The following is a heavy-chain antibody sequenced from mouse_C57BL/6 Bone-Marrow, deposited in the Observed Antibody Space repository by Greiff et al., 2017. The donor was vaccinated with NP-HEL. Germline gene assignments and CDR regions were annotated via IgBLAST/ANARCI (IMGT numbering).Heavy chain of an antibody. D-gene: IGHD2-12*01. CDR2: INPYNGGT. J-gene: IGHJ2*01. Sequence: VQLQQSGPVLVKPGASVKMSCKASGYTFTDYYMNWVKQSHGKSLEWIGVINPYNGGTSYNQKFKGKATLTVDKASSTAYMELNSLTSEDSAVYYCARSLSYYTNGWGQGTTLTVSS. CDR1: GYTFTDYY. V-gene: IGHV1-19*01. CDR3: ARSLSYYTNG.